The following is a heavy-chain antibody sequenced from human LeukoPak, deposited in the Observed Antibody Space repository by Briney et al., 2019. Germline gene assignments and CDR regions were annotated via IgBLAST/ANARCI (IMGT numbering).Heavy chain of an antibody. D-gene: IGHD6-6*01. CDR2: INSDGSEG. Sequence: GSLRLSCAVSGFTFSWFWMSWSRQAPGKGLEWVASINSDGSEGYYADVVKGRFTFSSDNAKNSLYLQINSLRAEDTAVYYCARSSYSSSSSVWGQGTMVTVSS. CDR3: ARSSYSSSSSV. V-gene: IGHV3-7*03. CDR1: GFTFSWFW. J-gene: IGHJ3*01.